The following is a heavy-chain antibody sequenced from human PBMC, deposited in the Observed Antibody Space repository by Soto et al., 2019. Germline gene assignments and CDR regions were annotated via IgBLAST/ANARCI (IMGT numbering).Heavy chain of an antibody. Sequence: QLQLQESGSGLVKPSQTLSLTCAVSGGSISSGGYSWSWIRQPPGKGLEWIGYIYHSGSTYYNPSLKSRVTVSGDRYKNQCSLKRSSVTDADTAGYYCARGVPVRFDYWGQGTLVTVSS. CDR3: ARGVPVRFDY. CDR2: IYHSGST. J-gene: IGHJ4*02. CDR1: GGSISSGGYS. D-gene: IGHD4-17*01. V-gene: IGHV4-30-2*01.